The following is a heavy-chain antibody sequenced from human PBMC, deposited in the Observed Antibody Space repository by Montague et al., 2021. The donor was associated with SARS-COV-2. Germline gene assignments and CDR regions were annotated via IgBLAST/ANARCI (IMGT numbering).Heavy chain of an antibody. CDR3: ASDLSIYDSSAYYFQLDY. D-gene: IGHD3-22*01. V-gene: IGHV3-30*04. J-gene: IGHJ4*02. CDR2: ISYDGSNK. CDR1: GFTFSDYA. Sequence: SLRLSCAASGFTFSDYAMHWVRQAPGKGLEWVAVISYDGSNKYYADSVKGRFTISRDNSKNTLYLQMNSLRAEDTVVYYCASDLSIYDSSAYYFQLDYWGQGTLVTVSS.